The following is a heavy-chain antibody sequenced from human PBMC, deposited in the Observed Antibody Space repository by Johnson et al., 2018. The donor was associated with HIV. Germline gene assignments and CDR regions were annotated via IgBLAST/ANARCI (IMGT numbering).Heavy chain of an antibody. CDR1: GFTFSSYW. V-gene: IGHV3-7*05. Sequence: VQLVESGGGLVQPGGSLRLSCAASGFTFSSYWMSWVRQAPGKGLAWVANIKQDGSEKYYVDSVTGRFTISRDNAKNSLYLQMNSLRAEDTALYYCAKDAYDYGDYGAFDIWGQGTMVTVSS. J-gene: IGHJ3*02. CDR2: IKQDGSEK. CDR3: AKDAYDYGDYGAFDI. D-gene: IGHD4-17*01.